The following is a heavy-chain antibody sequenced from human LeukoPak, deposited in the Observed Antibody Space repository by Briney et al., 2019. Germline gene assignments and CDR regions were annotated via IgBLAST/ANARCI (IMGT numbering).Heavy chain of an antibody. Sequence: PSETLSLTCIVSGASISSGDSFWTWIRHHPGRGLELIGHIYYPGSPYCNPSLESRITISVDAAKNQFSLKLGSVTAADTAVYYYARGGENYSDSSGYYSLDHWGQGTRVTVSS. J-gene: IGHJ4*02. CDR3: ARGGENYSDSSGYYSLDH. V-gene: IGHV4-31*02. CDR2: IYYPGSP. CDR1: GASISSGDSF. D-gene: IGHD3-22*01.